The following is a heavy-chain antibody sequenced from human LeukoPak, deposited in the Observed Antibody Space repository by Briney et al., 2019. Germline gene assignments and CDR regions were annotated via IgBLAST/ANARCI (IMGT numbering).Heavy chain of an antibody. Sequence: GGSLRLSCAASGFTFDDYDMSWVRQAPGKGLEWVSGITWNGGNTAYADSVQGRFTISRDNAKNSLYLQMNSLRAEDTAVFYCARDGTYTDYDPDFDIWGQGTLVTVSS. CDR3: ARDGTYTDYDPDFDI. J-gene: IGHJ4*02. CDR2: ITWNGGNT. V-gene: IGHV3-20*04. D-gene: IGHD5-12*01. CDR1: GFTFDDYD.